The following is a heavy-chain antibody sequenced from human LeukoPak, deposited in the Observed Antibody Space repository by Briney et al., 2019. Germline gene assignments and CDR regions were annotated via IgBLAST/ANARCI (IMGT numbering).Heavy chain of an antibody. CDR2: ISGSGGST. J-gene: IGHJ4*02. V-gene: IGHV3-23*01. CDR1: GFTFSSYA. D-gene: IGHD1-26*01. CDR3: ATDKIAGAIFRFGY. Sequence: GGSLRLSCAASGFTFSSYAMSWVRQAPGKGLEWVSGISGSGGSTDYADSVKGRFTISRDNSKNTLSLQMNSLRAEDTAVYYCATDKIAGAIFRFGYWGQGTLVTVSS.